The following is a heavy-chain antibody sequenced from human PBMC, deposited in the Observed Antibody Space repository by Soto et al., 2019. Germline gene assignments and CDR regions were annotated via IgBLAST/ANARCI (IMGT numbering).Heavy chain of an antibody. V-gene: IGHV3-23*01. Sequence: PAGSLRLSCAASGFTFSSYAMSWVRQAPGKGLEWVSAISGDGSSTYFADSGKGRFTISRDNSKNTLYLQMNSLRAEDTAVYYCAKDWEFDWPNYYFDYWGQGTLVTVSS. J-gene: IGHJ4*02. CDR1: GFTFSSYA. CDR2: ISGDGSST. CDR3: AKDWEFDWPNYYFDY. D-gene: IGHD3-9*01.